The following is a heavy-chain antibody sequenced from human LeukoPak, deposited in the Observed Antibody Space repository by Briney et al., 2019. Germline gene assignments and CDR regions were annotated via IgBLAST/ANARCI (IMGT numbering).Heavy chain of an antibody. CDR1: GYTFTNYY. J-gene: IGHJ5*02. D-gene: IGHD3/OR15-3a*01. CDR2: INPNSGGT. V-gene: IGHV1-2*02. Sequence: GASVKVSCKASGYTFTNYYMHWVRQAPGQGLEWMGWINPNSGGTNYAQKFQGRVTMTRDTSISTAYMELSRLRSDDTAVYYCARGVGLRNNWFDPWGQGTLVTVSS. CDR3: ARGVGLRNNWFDP.